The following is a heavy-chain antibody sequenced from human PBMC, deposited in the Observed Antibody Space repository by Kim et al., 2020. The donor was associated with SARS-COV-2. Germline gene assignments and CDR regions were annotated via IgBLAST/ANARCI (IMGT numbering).Heavy chain of an antibody. V-gene: IGHV3-23*01. CDR3: AKGKGVLIQYNWFDP. J-gene: IGHJ5*02. Sequence: ETVEGPFTISRDNSKNTLYLQMNSLRAEDTAVYYCAKGKGVLIQYNWFDPWGQGTLVTVSS. D-gene: IGHD3-10*01.